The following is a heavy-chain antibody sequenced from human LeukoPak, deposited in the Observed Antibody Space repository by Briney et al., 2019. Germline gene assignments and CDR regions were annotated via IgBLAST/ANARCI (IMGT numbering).Heavy chain of an antibody. Sequence: SETLSLTCTASGGSISSYYWSWIRQPPGKGLEWIGYIYYSGSTNYNPSLKSRVTISVDTSKNQFSLKLSSVTAADTAVYYCARDSYDSSGYYYGWFDPWGQGTLVTVSS. V-gene: IGHV4-59*01. D-gene: IGHD3-22*01. CDR2: IYYSGST. CDR1: GGSISSYY. J-gene: IGHJ5*02. CDR3: ARDSYDSSGYYYGWFDP.